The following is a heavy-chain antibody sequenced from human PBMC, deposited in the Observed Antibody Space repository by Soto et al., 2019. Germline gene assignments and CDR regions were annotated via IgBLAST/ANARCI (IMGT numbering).Heavy chain of an antibody. D-gene: IGHD2-8*01. CDR3: VRGTNGWRGMDY. J-gene: IGHJ4*02. Sequence: PGGSLRLSCATSGFTFSSYPIHWVRQAPGKGPVWVSRITEDGSGTTYADSVKGRFTVTRDNAKNTMYLQMSGLGAEDTAVYHCVRGTNGWRGMDYWGQVTLVTVSS. CDR2: ITEDGSGT. CDR1: GFTFSSYP. V-gene: IGHV3-74*01.